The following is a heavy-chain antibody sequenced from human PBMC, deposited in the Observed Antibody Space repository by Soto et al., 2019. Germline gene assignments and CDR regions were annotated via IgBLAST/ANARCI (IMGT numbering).Heavy chain of an antibody. V-gene: IGHV1-18*01. D-gene: IGHD4-17*01. CDR1: GYTFSNYG. Sequence: ASVKVSCKASGYTFSNYGISWVRQAPGQGLEWMGWISVYSGNTNYAEKVQGRITMTTDTSTSTAYLDLRSLRSDDTAVYYCAKGPSLNGDRYWGQGTLVTVSS. CDR2: ISVYSGNT. J-gene: IGHJ4*02. CDR3: AKGPSLNGDRY.